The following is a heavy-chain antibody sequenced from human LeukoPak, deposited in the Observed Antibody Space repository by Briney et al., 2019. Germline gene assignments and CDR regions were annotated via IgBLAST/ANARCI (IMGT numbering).Heavy chain of an antibody. J-gene: IGHJ4*02. V-gene: IGHV4-59*01. CDR1: GGSISSYY. CDR3: AREPPGGYYDSSGYFDY. D-gene: IGHD3-22*01. Sequence: SETLSLTCTVSGGSISSYYWSWIRQPPGKGLEWIGYIYYSGSTNYNPSLKSRVTISVDTSKNQFSLKLSSVTAADTAVYYYAREPPGGYYDSSGYFDYWGQGTLVTVSS. CDR2: IYYSGST.